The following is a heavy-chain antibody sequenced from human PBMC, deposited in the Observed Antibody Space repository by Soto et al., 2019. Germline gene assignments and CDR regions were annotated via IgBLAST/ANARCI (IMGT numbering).Heavy chain of an antibody. CDR2: INSDGTLT. V-gene: IGHV3-74*01. Sequence: WGSLRLSCAASGFSFNNYWMHWVRQAPGKGLGWVSRINSDGTLTNYADSVKGRFTISRDNAKNTLRLQMNSLRAEDTAVYYCARGISGAYDSTYDWWGQGTLVTVSS. D-gene: IGHD5-12*01. CDR1: GFSFNNYW. J-gene: IGHJ4*02. CDR3: ARGISGAYDSTYDW.